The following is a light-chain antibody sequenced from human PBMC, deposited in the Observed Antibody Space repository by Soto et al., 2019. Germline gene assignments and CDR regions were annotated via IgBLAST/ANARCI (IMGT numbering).Light chain of an antibody. J-gene: IGKJ4*01. V-gene: IGKV3-11*01. Sequence: EIVLTQSPATLSLSPGERATLSCRASQSVSSHLAWSQQKPGQAPRLLIYGASDRATGIPARFSGSGSGTDFPLTISILEPEDFAIYYCHQRRDWPLLTFGGGTKVEIK. CDR3: HQRRDWPLLT. CDR1: QSVSSH. CDR2: GAS.